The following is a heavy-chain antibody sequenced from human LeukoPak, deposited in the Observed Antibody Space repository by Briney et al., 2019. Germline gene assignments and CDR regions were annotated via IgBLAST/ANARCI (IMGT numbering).Heavy chain of an antibody. D-gene: IGHD6-13*01. Sequence: ASVKVSCKVSGHTLTELSMHWVRQAPGKGLEWMGGFDPEDGETIYAQKFQGRVTMTEDTSTDTAYMELSSLRSEDTAVYYCATCTPAAAGTKPDPAFDYWGQGTLVTVSS. V-gene: IGHV1-24*01. CDR3: ATCTPAAAGTKPDPAFDY. CDR2: FDPEDGET. CDR1: GHTLTELS. J-gene: IGHJ4*02.